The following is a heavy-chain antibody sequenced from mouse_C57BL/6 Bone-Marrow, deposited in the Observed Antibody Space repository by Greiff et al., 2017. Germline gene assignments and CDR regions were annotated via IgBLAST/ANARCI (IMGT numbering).Heavy chain of an antibody. J-gene: IGHJ2*01. CDR3: ARLGTVVATDFDY. CDR2: IYPRSGNT. CDR1: GYTFTSYG. Sequence: VKLMESGAELARPGASVKLSCKASGYTFTSYGISWVKQRTGQGLEWIGEIYPRSGNTYYNEKFKGKATLTADKSSSTAYMELRSLTSEDSAVYFCARLGTVVATDFDYWGQGTTLTVSS. V-gene: IGHV1-81*01. D-gene: IGHD1-1*01.